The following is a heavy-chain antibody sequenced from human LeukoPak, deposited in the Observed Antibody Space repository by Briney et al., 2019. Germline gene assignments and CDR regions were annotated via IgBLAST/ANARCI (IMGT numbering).Heavy chain of an antibody. CDR2: ISASGYNT. V-gene: IGHV3-23*01. D-gene: IGHD4-17*01. CDR3: AQDRSGGTTTTVMVA. Sequence: GGSLTLSCAASGFTFSSYAMNWVRQAPGKGPEGVSSISASGYNTYYADSVKGRFTISRDNSENTLYLQVNSLRAEDTAVYYCAQDRSGGTTTTVMVAWGQGTLVTVSS. CDR1: GFTFSSYA. J-gene: IGHJ5*02.